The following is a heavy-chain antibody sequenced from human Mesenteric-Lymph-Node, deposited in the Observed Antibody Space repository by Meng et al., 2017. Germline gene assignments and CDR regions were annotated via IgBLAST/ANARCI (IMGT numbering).Heavy chain of an antibody. CDR1: GGPISSHH. D-gene: IGHD5-12*01. J-gene: IGHJ5*02. CDR3: ASIGYSGYEQGWFDP. CDR2: FHYSGST. Sequence: SDTLSLTCTLPGGPISSHHWSWTRQPPGKGLEWFGYFHYSGSTNYNPSLKSRVTISVDTSKNQFSLKLSSVTAADTAVYYCASIGYSGYEQGWFDPWGQGTLVTVSS. V-gene: IGHV4-59*11.